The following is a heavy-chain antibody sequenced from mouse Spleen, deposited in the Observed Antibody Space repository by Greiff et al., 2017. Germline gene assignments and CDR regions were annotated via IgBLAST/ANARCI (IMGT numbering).Heavy chain of an antibody. J-gene: IGHJ4*01. CDR2: ISNGGGST. Sequence: EVKLMESGGGLVQPGGSLKLSCAASGFTFSDYYMYWVRQTPEKRLEWVAYISNGGGSTYYPDTVKGRFTISRDNAKNTLYLQMSRLKSEDTAMYYCASNYDYDAMDYWGQGTSVTVSS. CDR3: ASNYDYDAMDY. CDR1: GFTFSDYY. V-gene: IGHV5-12*01. D-gene: IGHD1-1*02.